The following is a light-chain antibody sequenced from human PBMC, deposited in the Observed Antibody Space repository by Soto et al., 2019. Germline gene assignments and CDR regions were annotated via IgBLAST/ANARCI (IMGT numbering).Light chain of an antibody. V-gene: IGKV3-20*01. Sequence: EIVLTQSPGTLCLSPGERATLSCRASQSISSSYLAWYQQKPGQAPRLLMQGASSRATGIPDRFSGSGSGTDFTLTISRLEPEDFAVYYCQQYGSSPPVTFAQGTRLEIK. J-gene: IGKJ5*01. CDR1: QSISSSY. CDR3: QQYGSSPPVT. CDR2: GAS.